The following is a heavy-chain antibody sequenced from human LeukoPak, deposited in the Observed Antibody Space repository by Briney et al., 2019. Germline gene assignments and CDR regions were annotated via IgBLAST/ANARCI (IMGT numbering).Heavy chain of an antibody. Sequence: SETLCLTCTVSGGSIRSYYWSWIRQPPGKGLEWIGYIYYSGSTNYNPSLKSRVTISVDTSKNQLSLKLNSVTAADTAVYYCARHVRQYGDYANWFDPWGQGTLVTVSS. CDR3: ARHVRQYGDYANWFDP. V-gene: IGHV4-59*08. J-gene: IGHJ5*02. CDR1: GGSIRSYY. D-gene: IGHD4-17*01. CDR2: IYYSGST.